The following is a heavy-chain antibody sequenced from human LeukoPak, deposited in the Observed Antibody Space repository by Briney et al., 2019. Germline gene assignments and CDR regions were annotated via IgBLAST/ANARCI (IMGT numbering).Heavy chain of an antibody. CDR3: ARGTYYYGSGSYAFDI. Sequence: GASVKVSCKVSGYTLTELSMHWVRQAPGKGLEWMGGFDPEDGETIYAQKFQGRVTITRDTSASTAYMELSSLRSEDTAVYYCARGTYYYGSGSYAFDIWGQGTMVTVSS. D-gene: IGHD3-10*01. CDR2: FDPEDGET. CDR1: GYTLTELS. V-gene: IGHV1-24*01. J-gene: IGHJ3*02.